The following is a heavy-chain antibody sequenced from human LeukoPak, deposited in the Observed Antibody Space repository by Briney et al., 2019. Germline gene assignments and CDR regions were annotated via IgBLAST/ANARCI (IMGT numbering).Heavy chain of an antibody. J-gene: IGHJ4*02. Sequence: GGSLRLXCAASGFTFSSYAMSWDRQAPGKGLEWVSAISGSGGSTYYADSVKGRFTISRDNSKNTLYLQMNSLRAEDTAVYYCAKLEGGYSSGYYPDYWGQGTLVTVSS. D-gene: IGHD3-22*01. CDR2: ISGSGGST. V-gene: IGHV3-23*01. CDR1: GFTFSSYA. CDR3: AKLEGGYSSGYYPDY.